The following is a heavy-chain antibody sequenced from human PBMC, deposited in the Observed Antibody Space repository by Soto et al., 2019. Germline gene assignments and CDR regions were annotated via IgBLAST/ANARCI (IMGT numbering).Heavy chain of an antibody. CDR1: GGSISSYY. Sequence: SETLSLTCTVSGGSISSYYWSWIRQPAGKGLEWIGRIYTGGSTNYNPSLKSRVTMSVDTSKNQFSLKLSSVTAADTAVYYCARDRFSRGGLRKYSSSWYGLDYYYGMDVWGQGTTVTVSS. CDR3: ARDRFSRGGLRKYSSSWYGLDYYYGMDV. V-gene: IGHV4-4*07. CDR2: IYTGGST. D-gene: IGHD6-13*01. J-gene: IGHJ6*02.